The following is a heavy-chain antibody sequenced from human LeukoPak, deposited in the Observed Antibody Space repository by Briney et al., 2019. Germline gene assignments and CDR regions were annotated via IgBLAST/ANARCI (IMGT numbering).Heavy chain of an antibody. CDR1: GFTFSSYS. D-gene: IGHD1-26*01. J-gene: IGHJ4*02. CDR3: AKSQDGGRLFHFDY. Sequence: GGSLRLSCAASGFTFSSYSMNWVRQAPGKGLEWVSSISSSSSYIYYADSVKGRFTISRDNSKNTLYLQMNSLRAEDTAVYFCAKSQDGGRLFHFDYWGQGTLVTVSS. CDR2: ISSSSSYI. V-gene: IGHV3-21*04.